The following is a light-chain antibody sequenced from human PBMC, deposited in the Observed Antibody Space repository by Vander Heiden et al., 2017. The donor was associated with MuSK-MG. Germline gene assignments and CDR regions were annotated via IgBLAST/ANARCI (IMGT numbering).Light chain of an antibody. CDR1: QSVSSSY. Sequence: EIVLTQSPGTLSLSPGERATLSCRASQSVSSSYLAWYQQKPGQAPRLLIYGASSRATGIPDRFSGSGSGTDFTLTISRREPEDFAVYYCQQDGSSPPITFGQGTQLEIK. J-gene: IGKJ5*01. CDR3: QQDGSSPPIT. CDR2: GAS. V-gene: IGKV3-20*01.